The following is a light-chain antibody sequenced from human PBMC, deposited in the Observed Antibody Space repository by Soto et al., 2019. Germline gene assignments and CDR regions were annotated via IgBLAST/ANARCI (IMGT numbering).Light chain of an antibody. Sequence: QPVLTQSPSASASLGDSVTLTCTLSSGHSSYAIAWHQQQPEKGPRFLMKVNSDGSHSKGDGIPDRFSGSSSGAERYLTISSLQSEDEADYYCQTWGTGTWVFGGGTKVTVL. V-gene: IGLV4-69*01. CDR2: VNSDGSH. CDR3: QTWGTGTWV. CDR1: SGHSSYA. J-gene: IGLJ3*02.